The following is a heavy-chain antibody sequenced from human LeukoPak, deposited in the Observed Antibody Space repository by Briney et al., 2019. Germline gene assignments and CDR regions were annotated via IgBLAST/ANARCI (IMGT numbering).Heavy chain of an antibody. J-gene: IGHJ4*02. Sequence: PGASLKLSCKASGYTFTSYNMHWVRQAPGQGLECMGIIKPSDGSTAYAQNFQGRVTMTRDTSTTTVYLEMSSLRSDDTAVYYCARAGLGPAAGPLPFDYWGLGTPVTVSS. CDR3: ARAGLGPAAGPLPFDY. D-gene: IGHD6-13*01. CDR2: IKPSDGST. CDR1: GYTFTSYN. V-gene: IGHV1-46*01.